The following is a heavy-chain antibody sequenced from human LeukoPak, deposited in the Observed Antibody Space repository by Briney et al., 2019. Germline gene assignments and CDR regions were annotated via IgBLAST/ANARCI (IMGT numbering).Heavy chain of an antibody. CDR1: GYSFTDNY. CDR2: INPNTGST. CDR3: ARGASYYASGSFYP. D-gene: IGHD3-10*01. J-gene: IGHJ5*02. Sequence: ASVKVSRKASGYSFTDNYIFWIRQAPGQGLDWMGWINPNTGSTRYAHEYEGRVTMTKDTSINTVYMDLSSLTSDDTAVYYCARGASYYASGSFYPWGQGTLVTVSS. V-gene: IGHV1-2*02.